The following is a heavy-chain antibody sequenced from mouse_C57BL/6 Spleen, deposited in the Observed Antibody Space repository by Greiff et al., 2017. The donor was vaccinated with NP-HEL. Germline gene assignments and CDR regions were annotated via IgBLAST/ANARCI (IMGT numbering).Heavy chain of an antibody. CDR2: INPNYGTT. D-gene: IGHD2-5*01. J-gene: IGHJ4*01. V-gene: IGHV1-39*01. Sequence: VHVKQSGPELVKPGASVKISCKASGYSFTDYNMNWVKQSNGKSLEWIGVINPNYGTTSYNQKFKGKATLTVDQSSSTAYLQLNSLTSEDSAGYYCASRNDSNWAMDYWGQGTSVTVSS. CDR3: ASRNDSNWAMDY. CDR1: GYSFTDYN.